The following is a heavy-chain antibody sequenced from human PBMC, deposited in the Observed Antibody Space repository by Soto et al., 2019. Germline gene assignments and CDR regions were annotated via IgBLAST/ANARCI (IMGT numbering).Heavy chain of an antibody. CDR1: GGSFSGYY. CDR2: INHIGST. J-gene: IGHJ5*02. V-gene: IGHV4-34*01. D-gene: IGHD3-10*01. CDR3: ARVGTYGSGSYYMNWFDP. Sequence: QVQLQQWGAGLLKPSETLSLTCAVYGGSFSGYYWSWIRQPPGKGLEWIGEINHIGSTNYNPSLKSRVTISVDAGNKQFSRVLSSVTAAETAVYYCARVGTYGSGSYYMNWFDPWGQGTLVTVSS.